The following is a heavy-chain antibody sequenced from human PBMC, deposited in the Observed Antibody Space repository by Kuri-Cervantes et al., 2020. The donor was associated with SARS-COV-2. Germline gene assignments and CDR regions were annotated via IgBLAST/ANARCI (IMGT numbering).Heavy chain of an antibody. CDR3: ARDSITMVQGVTSDAFDI. CDR1: GGTFSSYT. CDR2: IIPILGIA. J-gene: IGHJ3*02. V-gene: IGHV1-69*04. Sequence: SVKVSCKASGGTFSSYTISWVRQAPGQGLEWMGRIIPILGIANYAQKFQGRVTITADKSTSTAYMELSSLRAEDTAVYYCARDSITMVQGVTSDAFDIWGQGTMVTVSS. D-gene: IGHD3-10*01.